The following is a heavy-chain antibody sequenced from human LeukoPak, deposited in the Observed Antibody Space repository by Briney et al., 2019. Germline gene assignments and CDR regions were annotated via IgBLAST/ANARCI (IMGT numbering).Heavy chain of an antibody. CDR3: ARSPHILTGENFDY. D-gene: IGHD3-9*01. V-gene: IGHV1-18*01. CDR1: GYSFTSYG. CDR2: ISAYNGNT. J-gene: IGHJ4*02. Sequence: ASVKVSCKASGYSFTSYGISWVRQAPGQGLELMGWISAYNGNTNYSQKLQGRVTMTRDTSIRTAYMEVSRLRSADTAMYYCARSPHILTGENFDYWGQGTLVTVSS.